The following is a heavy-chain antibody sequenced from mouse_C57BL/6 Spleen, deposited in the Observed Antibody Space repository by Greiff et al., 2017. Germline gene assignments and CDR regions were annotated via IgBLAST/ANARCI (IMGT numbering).Heavy chain of an antibody. V-gene: IGHV7-3*01. Sequence: EVNVVESGGGLVQPGGSLSLSCAASGFTFTDYYMSWVRQPPGKALEWLGFIRNKANGYTTEYSASVKGRFTISRDNSQSILYLQMNALRAEDSATYYGARYDYYDAMDYWGQGTSVTVSS. CDR3: ARYDYYDAMDY. J-gene: IGHJ4*01. D-gene: IGHD1-1*01. CDR2: IRNKANGYTT. CDR1: GFTFTDYY.